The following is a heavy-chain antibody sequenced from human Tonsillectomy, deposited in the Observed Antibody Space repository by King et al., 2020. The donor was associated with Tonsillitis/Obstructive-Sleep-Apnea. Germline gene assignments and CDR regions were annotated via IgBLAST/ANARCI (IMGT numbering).Heavy chain of an antibody. CDR2: ISHSGST. D-gene: IGHD3-22*01. Sequence: VQLQQWGAGLLKPSETLSLTCAVYGGSFSGYYWSWIRQPPGRGLEWIGEISHSGSTNYNPSLKGRVTISVDTSKNQFSLKLYSVTAADTAVYYCARGDYYDSSGYSEFDYWGQGTLVTVSS. J-gene: IGHJ4*02. V-gene: IGHV4-34*01. CDR1: GGSFSGYY. CDR3: ARGDYYDSSGYSEFDY.